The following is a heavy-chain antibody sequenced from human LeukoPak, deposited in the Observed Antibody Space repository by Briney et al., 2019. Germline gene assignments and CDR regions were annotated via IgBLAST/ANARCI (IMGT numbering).Heavy chain of an antibody. CDR2: IYISGST. V-gene: IGHV4-4*07. CDR3: ARALNPLPGTYYFDY. J-gene: IGHJ4*02. D-gene: IGHD2-15*01. Sequence: PSETLSLTCTVSGASINSHYWSWIRPPAGKGLEWSGRIYISGSTNYNSSLQSRVTMSVDTSKNQFSLKLSSVTAADTAVYYCARALNPLPGTYYFDYWGQGTLVTVSS. CDR1: GASINSHY.